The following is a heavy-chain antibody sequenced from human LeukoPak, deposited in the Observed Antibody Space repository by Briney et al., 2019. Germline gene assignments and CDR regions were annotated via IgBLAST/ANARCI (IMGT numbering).Heavy chain of an antibody. J-gene: IGHJ1*01. CDR1: GGSFSGYY. V-gene: IGHV4-34*01. CDR2: INHSGST. CDR3: ARGLGVYCTNGVCYASLYFQH. D-gene: IGHD2-8*01. Sequence: SDTLSLTCAVYGGSFSGYYWSWIRQPPGKGLEWIGEINHSGSTNYNPSPKSRVTISVDTSKNQFSLKLSSVTAADTAVYYCARGLGVYCTNGVCYASLYFQHWGQGTLVTVSS.